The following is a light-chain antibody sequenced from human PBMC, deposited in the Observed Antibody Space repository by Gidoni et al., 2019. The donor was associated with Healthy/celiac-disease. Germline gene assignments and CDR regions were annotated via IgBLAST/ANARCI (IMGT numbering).Light chain of an antibody. CDR1: QSISSY. CDR3: QQGYRTPPT. Sequence: DIQRTKHPSSLSASVGDRVTITYRASQSISSYLNWYQQKPGKSPKLLIYAASSLQSGVPSRFSGSGSGTDFTRTISRLQPEDFATYYCQQGYRTPPTFGQGTKVEIK. J-gene: IGKJ2*01. CDR2: AAS. V-gene: IGKV1-39*01.